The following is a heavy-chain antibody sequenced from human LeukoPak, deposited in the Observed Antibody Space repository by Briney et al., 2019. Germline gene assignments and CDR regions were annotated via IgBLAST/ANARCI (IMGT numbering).Heavy chain of an antibody. J-gene: IGHJ3*02. CDR3: ARPILAAAGTFAFDI. D-gene: IGHD6-13*01. CDR1: GYSFTSYW. CDR2: IYPGDSDT. V-gene: IGHV5-51*01. Sequence: GESLKISCKGSGYSFTSYWIGWVRQMPGKGLEWVGIIYPGDSDTRYSPSFQGQVTISADKSISTAYLQWSSLKASDTAMYYCARPILAAAGTFAFDIWGQGTMVTVSS.